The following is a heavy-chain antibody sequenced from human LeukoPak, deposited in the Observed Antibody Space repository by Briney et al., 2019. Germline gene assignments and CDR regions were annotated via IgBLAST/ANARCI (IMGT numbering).Heavy chain of an antibody. CDR3: AREGVGATKRGAFDY. CDR2: SNAGNGNT. J-gene: IGHJ4*02. CDR1: GYTFTSYA. Sequence: ASVKVSCKASGYTFTSYAMHWVRQAPGQRLEWMGWSNAGNGNTKYSQEFQGRVTITRDTSASTAYMELSSLRSEDTAVYYCAREGVGATKRGAFDYWGQGTLVTVSS. V-gene: IGHV1-3*02. D-gene: IGHD1-26*01.